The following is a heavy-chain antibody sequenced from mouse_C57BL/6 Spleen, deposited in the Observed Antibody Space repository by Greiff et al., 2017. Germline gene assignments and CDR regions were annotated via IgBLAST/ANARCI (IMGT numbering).Heavy chain of an antibody. CDR3: ATKSQYYGSPWYFDV. Sequence: QVQLQQSGAELARPGASVKLSCKASGYTFTSYGISWVKQRTGQGLEWIGEIYPRSGNTYYNEKFKGKAPLTADKSSSTAYMELRSLTSEDSAVYFCATKSQYYGSPWYFDVWGTGTTVTVSS. CDR1: GYTFTSYG. V-gene: IGHV1-81*01. CDR2: IYPRSGNT. D-gene: IGHD1-1*01. J-gene: IGHJ1*03.